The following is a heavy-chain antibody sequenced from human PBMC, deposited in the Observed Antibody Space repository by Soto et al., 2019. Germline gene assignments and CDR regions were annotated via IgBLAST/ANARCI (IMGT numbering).Heavy chain of an antibody. CDR3: ATMGTPVTGLYYFDY. Sequence: QVQLQESGPGLVKPSETLSLTCTVSGGSISSGNYYWSWIRQPPGKGLEWIGFISYSGTTHYSASLRSRVSILVDTSKNQFSLDLSSVTAADTAVYYCATMGTPVTGLYYFDYWGQGTLATVSS. CDR2: ISYSGTT. V-gene: IGHV4-30-4*01. J-gene: IGHJ4*02. CDR1: GGSISSGNYY. D-gene: IGHD4-17*01.